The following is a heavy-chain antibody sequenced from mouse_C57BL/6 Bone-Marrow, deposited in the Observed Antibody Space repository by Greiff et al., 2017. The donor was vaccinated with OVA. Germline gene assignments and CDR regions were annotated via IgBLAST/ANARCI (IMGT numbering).Heavy chain of an antibody. CDR2: IYPRSGNT. J-gene: IGHJ3*01. CDR1: GYTFTSYG. D-gene: IGHD2-4*01. V-gene: IGHV1-81*01. Sequence: VKLMESGAELARPGASVKLSCKASGYTFTSYGISWVKQRTGQGLEWIGEIYPRSGNTYYNEKFKGKATLTADKSSSTAYMELRSLTSEDSAVYFCARSADYEGFAYWGQGTLVTVSA. CDR3: ARSADYEGFAY.